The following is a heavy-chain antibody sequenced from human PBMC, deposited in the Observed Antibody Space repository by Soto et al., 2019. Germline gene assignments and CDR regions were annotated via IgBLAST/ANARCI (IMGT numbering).Heavy chain of an antibody. Sequence: GGSLRLSCAAYGFTFSSYWMHWVRQAPGKGLVWVSRINSDGSSTSYADSVKGRFTISRDNAKNTLYLQMNSLRAEDTAVYYCAVAVAGPTAIGYWGQGILVTVSS. D-gene: IGHD6-19*01. J-gene: IGHJ4*02. CDR1: GFTFSSYW. CDR2: INSDGSST. CDR3: AVAVAGPTAIGY. V-gene: IGHV3-74*01.